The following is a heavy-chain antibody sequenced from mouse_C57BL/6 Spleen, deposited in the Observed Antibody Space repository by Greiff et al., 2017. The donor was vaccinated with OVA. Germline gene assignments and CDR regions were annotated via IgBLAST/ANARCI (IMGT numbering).Heavy chain of an antibody. CDR2: ISSGSGTI. D-gene: IGHD1-1*01. Sequence: EVQLVESGGGLVKPGGSLKLSCAASGFTFSDYGMHWVRQAPETGLEWVAYISSGSGTIYYADKVTGRFTISRDNTKNTLFLQVTSLKSEDTDMYYCARNYGNYFDYWGQGTTLTVSS. CDR1: GFTFSDYG. CDR3: ARNYGNYFDY. V-gene: IGHV5-17*01. J-gene: IGHJ2*01.